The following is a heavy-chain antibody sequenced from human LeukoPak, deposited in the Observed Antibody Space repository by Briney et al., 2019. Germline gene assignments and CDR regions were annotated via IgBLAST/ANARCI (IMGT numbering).Heavy chain of an antibody. J-gene: IGHJ2*01. CDR2: ISTGSTYT. V-gene: IGHV3-11*05. CDR1: GFTFSDYY. CDR3: TREDNWYFDL. Sequence: PGGSLRLSCAASGFTFSDYYVTWIRQAPGKGLEWLSYISTGSTYTNYANSVKGRFTISRDNAKNSLYLQLNSLRAEDTAVYYCTREDNWYFDLWGRGTLVTVSS.